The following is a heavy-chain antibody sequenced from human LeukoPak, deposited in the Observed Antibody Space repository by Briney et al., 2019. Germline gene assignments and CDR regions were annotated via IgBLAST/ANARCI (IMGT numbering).Heavy chain of an antibody. V-gene: IGHV1-18*01. Sequence: ASVKVSCKASGYTFTSYGISWVRQAPGQGLEWMGWISAYNGNTNYAQKLQGRVTMTTDTSTSTAYMELRSLRSEDTAVYYCARAYCSSTSCPHPAPAVDYWGQGTLVTVSS. J-gene: IGHJ4*02. D-gene: IGHD2-2*01. CDR3: ARAYCSSTSCPHPAPAVDY. CDR1: GYTFTSYG. CDR2: ISAYNGNT.